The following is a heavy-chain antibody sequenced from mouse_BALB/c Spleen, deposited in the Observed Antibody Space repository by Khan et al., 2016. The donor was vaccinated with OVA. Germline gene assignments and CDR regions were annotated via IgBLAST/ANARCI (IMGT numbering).Heavy chain of an antibody. CDR2: TNPTNGRT. CDR1: GYTFTSYW. V-gene: IGHV1S81*02. J-gene: IGHJ2*01. D-gene: IGHD1-1*01. Sequence: QVQLQQPGAELVKAGASVKMSCKASGYTFTSYWMHWVKQRLGQGLEWFAETNPTNGRTYYTENFKSKATMTLDKSSSTAYMLLSGPTFEDSAGYYSARNKKIIATCCDYWGQGTTLTVSS. CDR3: ARNKKIIATCCDY.